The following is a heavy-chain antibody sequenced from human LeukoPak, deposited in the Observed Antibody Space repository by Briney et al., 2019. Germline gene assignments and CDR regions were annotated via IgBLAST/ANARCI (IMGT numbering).Heavy chain of an antibody. V-gene: IGHV4-59*01. D-gene: IGHD3-3*01. J-gene: IGHJ4*02. CDR3: ASSELRFLEWLRGFDY. CDR1: GGSISSYY. Sequence: SETLSLTCTVPGGSISSYYWSWIRQPPGKGLEWIGYIYYSGSTNYNPSLKSRVTISVDTSKNQFSLKLSSVTAADTAVYYCASSELRFLEWLRGFDYWGQGTLVTVSS. CDR2: IYYSGST.